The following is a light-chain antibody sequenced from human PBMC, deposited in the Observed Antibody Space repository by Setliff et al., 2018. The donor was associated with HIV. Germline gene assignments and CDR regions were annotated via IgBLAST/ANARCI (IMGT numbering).Light chain of an antibody. V-gene: IGLV2-14*03. Sequence: QSVLIQPASVSGSPGQSVTVSCTGTSSGVGSHDFVSWYQQLPGKAPKLLIYDVSDRPSGVSHRFSGSKSGNTASLTISGLQSEDEADYYCASYRPNDLGVFGTGTKVTVL. J-gene: IGLJ1*01. CDR1: SSGVGSHDF. CDR3: ASYRPNDLGV. CDR2: DVS.